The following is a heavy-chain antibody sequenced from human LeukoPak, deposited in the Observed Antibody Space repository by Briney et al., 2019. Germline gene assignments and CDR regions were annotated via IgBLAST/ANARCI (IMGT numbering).Heavy chain of an antibody. Sequence: SVKVSCKASGGTFSSYAISWVRQAPGQGLEWMGGIIPILGTANYAQKFQGRVTITTDESTSTAYMELSSLGSEDTAVYYCATQGITGTTQRVNDAFDIWGQGTMVTVSS. CDR1: GGTFSSYA. CDR2: IIPILGTA. V-gene: IGHV1-69*05. CDR3: ATQGITGTTQRVNDAFDI. D-gene: IGHD1-7*01. J-gene: IGHJ3*02.